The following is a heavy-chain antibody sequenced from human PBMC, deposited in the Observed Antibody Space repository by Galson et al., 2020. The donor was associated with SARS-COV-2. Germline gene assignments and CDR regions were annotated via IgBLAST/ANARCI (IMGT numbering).Heavy chain of an antibody. J-gene: IGHJ4*02. Sequence: TGGSLRLSCAASGFTFSSYAMHWVRQAPGKGLEWVAVISYDGSHKYYADSVKGRFTISRDNSKNTLYLQMNSLRAEDTAVYYCARGGAELDYWGQGTLVTVSS. V-gene: IGHV3-30-3*01. CDR2: ISYDGSHK. CDR1: GFTFSSYA. CDR3: ARGGAELDY.